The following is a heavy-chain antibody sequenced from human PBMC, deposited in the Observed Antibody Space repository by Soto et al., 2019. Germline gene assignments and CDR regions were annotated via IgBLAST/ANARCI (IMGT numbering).Heavy chain of an antibody. Sequence: VQLEASGGGLVQPGGSLRLSCAASGFSFRSYSMNWVRQAPGKGLEWLSDISSSSYTIYYADSVKGRFTISRDNAKNSLYLQMDSLRAEDTAVYYCARELEYCSNGVCYPYFDSWGQGTLVTVSS. CDR3: ARELEYCSNGVCYPYFDS. V-gene: IGHV3-48*04. CDR1: GFSFRSYS. CDR2: ISSSSYTI. J-gene: IGHJ4*02. D-gene: IGHD2-8*01.